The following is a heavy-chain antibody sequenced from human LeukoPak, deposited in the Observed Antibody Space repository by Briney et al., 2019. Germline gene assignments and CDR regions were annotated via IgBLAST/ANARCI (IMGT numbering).Heavy chain of an antibody. CDR3: ARGLNTYDSSGFYLF. V-gene: IGHV3-53*01. Sequence: GGSLRLSCAASGFIVSSNYMTWVRQAPGKGLEWVSIIYRGGSTHYSDSVKGRFTISRDNSKNTLYLQINSLRAEDTAVYYCARGLNTYDSSGFYLFWGQGTLVTVSS. J-gene: IGHJ4*02. CDR1: GFIVSSNY. CDR2: IYRGGST. D-gene: IGHD3-22*01.